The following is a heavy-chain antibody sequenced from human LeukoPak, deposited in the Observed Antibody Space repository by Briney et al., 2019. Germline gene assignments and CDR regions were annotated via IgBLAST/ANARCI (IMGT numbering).Heavy chain of an antibody. CDR2: IIGGGDST. J-gene: IGHJ3*02. Sequence: GGSLRLSCAASGLTFSSYAMSWVRQAPGTGLEWVSAIIGGGDSTNYADSVKGRFTISRDNSRNTLYLQMDSLRAEDTALYYCARPYHSCSSTTCYYSFDMWGQGTMVTVSS. V-gene: IGHV3-23*01. CDR3: ARPYHSCSSTTCYYSFDM. D-gene: IGHD2-2*01. CDR1: GLTFSSYA.